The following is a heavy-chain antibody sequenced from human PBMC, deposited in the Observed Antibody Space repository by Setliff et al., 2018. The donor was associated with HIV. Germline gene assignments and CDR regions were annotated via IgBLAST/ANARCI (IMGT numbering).Heavy chain of an antibody. CDR2: IIPILGIA. D-gene: IGHD3-22*01. Sequence: SVKVSCKASGGTFSSYAINWVRQAPGQGLEWMGGIIPILGIANYAQKFQGRVTITADKSTSTAYMELSSLRSEDTAVYYCARDREYYYDNSGSPSFDYWGQGSLVTVSS. J-gene: IGHJ4*02. V-gene: IGHV1-69*10. CDR1: GGTFSSYA. CDR3: ARDREYYYDNSGSPSFDY.